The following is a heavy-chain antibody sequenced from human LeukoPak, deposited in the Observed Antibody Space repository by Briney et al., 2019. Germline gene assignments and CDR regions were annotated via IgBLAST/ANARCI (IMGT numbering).Heavy chain of an antibody. CDR1: GGTFSIYA. D-gene: IGHD3-3*01. CDR3: ARSRFHYDFWSGKPQTDAFDI. V-gene: IGHV1-69*13. Sequence: GASVTVSCKASGGTFSIYAISWVRQAPGQGLEWMGGIIPIFGTANYAQKFQGRVTITADESTSTAYMELSSLRSEDTAVYYCARSRFHYDFWSGKPQTDAFDIWGQGTMVTVSS. CDR2: IIPIFGTA. J-gene: IGHJ3*02.